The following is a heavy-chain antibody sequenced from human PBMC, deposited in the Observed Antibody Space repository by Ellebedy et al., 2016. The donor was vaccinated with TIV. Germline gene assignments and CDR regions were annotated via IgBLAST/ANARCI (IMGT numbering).Heavy chain of an antibody. CDR3: ARESFGYGDYKGAFYGMDV. Sequence: GGSLRLSCAASGFTFSSYRMNWVRQAPGKGLEWVSYISSTSSTIYYADSVKGRFTISRDNSKNTLYLQMNSLRAEDTAVYYCARESFGYGDYKGAFYGMDVWGQGTTVTVSS. J-gene: IGHJ6*02. CDR2: ISSTSSTI. D-gene: IGHD4-17*01. V-gene: IGHV3-48*01. CDR1: GFTFSSYR.